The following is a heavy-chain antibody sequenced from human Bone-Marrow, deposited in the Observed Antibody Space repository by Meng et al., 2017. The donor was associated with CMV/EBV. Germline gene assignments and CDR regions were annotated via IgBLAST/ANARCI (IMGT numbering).Heavy chain of an antibody. V-gene: IGHV3-48*03. J-gene: IGHJ5*02. D-gene: IGHD6-13*01. CDR3: AREGYSSSWYSGWFDP. CDR1: GFTFSSYE. CDR2: ISSSGSTI. Sequence: GGSLRLSCAASGFTFSSYEMNWVRQAPGKGLEWVSYISSSGSTIYYADSVKGRFTISRDNAKNSLYLQMNSLRAEDTAVYYCAREGYSSSWYSGWFDPWGQGTLATVSS.